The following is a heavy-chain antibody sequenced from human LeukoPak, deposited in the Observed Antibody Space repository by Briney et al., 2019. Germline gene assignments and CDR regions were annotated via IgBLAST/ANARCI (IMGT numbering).Heavy chain of an antibody. Sequence: GSLRLSCSASGSIISDYAMHWVRQAPGKGLEWIGYIYYSGSTNYNPSLKSRVTISVDTSKNQFSLKLSSVTAADTAVYYCARHGRSGGFYTYFDPWGQGTLVTVSS. J-gene: IGHJ5*02. CDR1: GSIISDYA. CDR3: ARHGRSGGFYTYFDP. V-gene: IGHV4-59*08. CDR2: IYYSGST. D-gene: IGHD1-26*01.